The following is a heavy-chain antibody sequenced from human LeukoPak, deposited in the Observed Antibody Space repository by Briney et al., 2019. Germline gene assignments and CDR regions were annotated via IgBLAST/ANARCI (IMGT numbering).Heavy chain of an antibody. V-gene: IGHV1-18*01. J-gene: IGHJ4*02. CDR3: ARQGYGGNSQGAADY. Sequence: ASVKVSCKASGYTFTSYGISWLRQAPGQGLEWMGWISTYNGHTNYAQILQGRLTMTTDTSTSTAYMELRSLRSDDTAVYYCARQGYGGNSQGAADYWGQGTLVTVSS. CDR2: ISTYNGHT. D-gene: IGHD4-23*01. CDR1: GYTFTSYG.